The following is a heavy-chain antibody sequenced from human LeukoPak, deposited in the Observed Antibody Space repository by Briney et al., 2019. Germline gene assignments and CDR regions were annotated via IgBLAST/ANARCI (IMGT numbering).Heavy chain of an antibody. D-gene: IGHD6-13*01. CDR3: ARDAIAAAGFYYFDY. CDR2: ISSSSSFI. CDR1: GFTFSSYS. J-gene: IGHJ4*02. Sequence: GGSLRLSCAASGFTFSSYSMNWVRQAPGKGLEWVSSISSSSSFIYYADSVKGRFTISRDNAKNSLYLQMNSLRAEDTAVYYCARDAIAAAGFYYFDYWAREPWSPSPQ. V-gene: IGHV3-21*01.